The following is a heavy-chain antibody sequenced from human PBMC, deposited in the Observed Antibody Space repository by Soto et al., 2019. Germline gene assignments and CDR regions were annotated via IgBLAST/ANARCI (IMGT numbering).Heavy chain of an antibody. Sequence: SETLSLTCAVYGGSFSGYYWSWIRQPPGKGLEWIGEINHSGSTNYNPSLKSRVTISVDTSKNQFSLKLSSVTAADTAVYYCARSYCSSTSCYGVENWFDPWGQGTLVTVSS. CDR1: GGSFSGYY. D-gene: IGHD2-2*01. CDR3: ARSYCSSTSCYGVENWFDP. V-gene: IGHV4-34*01. J-gene: IGHJ5*02. CDR2: INHSGST.